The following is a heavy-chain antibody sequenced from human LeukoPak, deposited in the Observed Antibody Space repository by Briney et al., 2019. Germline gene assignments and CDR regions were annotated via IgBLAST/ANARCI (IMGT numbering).Heavy chain of an antibody. CDR2: IYYSGST. D-gene: IGHD3-22*01. CDR3: ARHGYYDDAFDI. J-gene: IGHJ3*02. V-gene: IGHV4-59*08. CDR1: GGSISSYY. Sequence: SETLSLTCTVSGGSISSYYWSWIRQPPEKGLEWIGYIYYSGSTKYNPPLKSRVTISVDTSKNQFSLKLSSVTAADTAVYYCARHGYYDDAFDIWGQGTMVTVSS.